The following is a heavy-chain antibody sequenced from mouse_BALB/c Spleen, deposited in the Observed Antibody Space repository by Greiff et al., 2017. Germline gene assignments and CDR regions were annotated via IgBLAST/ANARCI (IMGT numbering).Heavy chain of an antibody. Sequence: QVQLQQSGAELMKPGASVKISCKATGYTFSSYWIEWVKQRPGHGLEWIGEILPRSGSTNYNEKFKGKATFTADTSSNTAYMQLRSLTSEDSAVYDCAREEVRRGYYFDYWGQGTTLTVSS. CDR1: GYTFSSYW. CDR3: AREEVRRGYYFDY. CDR2: ILPRSGST. V-gene: IGHV1-9*01. J-gene: IGHJ2*01. D-gene: IGHD2-14*01.